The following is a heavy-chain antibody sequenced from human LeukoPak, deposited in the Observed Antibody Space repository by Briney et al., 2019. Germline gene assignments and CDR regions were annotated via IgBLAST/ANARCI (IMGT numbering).Heavy chain of an antibody. J-gene: IGHJ4*02. V-gene: IGHV4-4*07. CDR2: LYTSGRT. Sequence: SETLSLTCSVSGGSISGFYWSWIRQPAGMGLEWIGRLYTSGRTDYNPSLKSRVTMSLDTSKNQFSLKLSSVTAADAAVYYCVREKRETGTNFDFRGPGILVTVSS. D-gene: IGHD3-9*01. CDR1: GGSISGFY. CDR3: VREKRETGTNFDF.